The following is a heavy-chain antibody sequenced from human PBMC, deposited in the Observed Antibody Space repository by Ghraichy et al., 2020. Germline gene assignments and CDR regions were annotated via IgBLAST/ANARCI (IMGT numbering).Heavy chain of an antibody. CDR2: ISSTSSTI. CDR1: GFAFSTYT. Sequence: ETLSLTCAASGFAFSTYTMNWVRRAPGKGLEWVSYISSTSSTIYYADSVKGRFTISRDNAKNSLYLQMNSLRAEDTAVYYCARDQPYSRGYGMDVWGQGTTVTVSS. J-gene: IGHJ6*02. CDR3: ARDQPYSRGYGMDV. V-gene: IGHV3-48*01. D-gene: IGHD6-13*01.